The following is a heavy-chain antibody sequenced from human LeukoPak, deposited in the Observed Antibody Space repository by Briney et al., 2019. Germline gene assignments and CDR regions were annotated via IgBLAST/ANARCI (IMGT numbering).Heavy chain of an antibody. V-gene: IGHV1-46*01. D-gene: IGHD4-17*01. Sequence: ASVKVSCKASGYTFTSYYMHWVRQAPGQGLEWMGIINPSGGSTSYAQKFQGRVTMTRDMSTSTVYMELSSLRSEDTAVYYCARGGPAPTPIYGDYSPSRNNWFDPWGQGTLVTVSS. CDR1: GYTFTSYY. J-gene: IGHJ5*02. CDR2: INPSGGST. CDR3: ARGGPAPTPIYGDYSPSRNNWFDP.